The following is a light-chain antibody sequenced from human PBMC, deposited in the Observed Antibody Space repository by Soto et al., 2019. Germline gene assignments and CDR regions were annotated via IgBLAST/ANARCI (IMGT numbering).Light chain of an antibody. CDR2: GDS. CDR1: SSNIGAGYD. CDR3: QSYDSSLSVL. V-gene: IGLV1-40*01. J-gene: IGLJ2*01. Sequence: QSVLTQPPSVSGAPGQRVTISCTGSSSNIGAGYDVHWYQHLPGTAPKLLIYGDSNRPSGVPDRFSGSKTGTSASLAITGLQAEDEAHYYCQSYDSSLSVLFGEGTKVT.